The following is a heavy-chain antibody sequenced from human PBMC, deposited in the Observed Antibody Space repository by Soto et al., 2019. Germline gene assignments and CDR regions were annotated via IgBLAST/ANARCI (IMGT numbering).Heavy chain of an antibody. CDR2: IYTSGST. CDR1: GGSISNYY. V-gene: IGHV4-4*07. Sequence: SETLSLTCTVSGGSISNYYWSWIRQPAGKGLEWIGRIYTSGSTNYNSSLRSRVTMSVDTSRNQFSLKLSSVTAADTAVYYCARHPGYYYDVMDVWGQGTTVTVSS. J-gene: IGHJ6*02. CDR3: ARHPGYYYDVMDV.